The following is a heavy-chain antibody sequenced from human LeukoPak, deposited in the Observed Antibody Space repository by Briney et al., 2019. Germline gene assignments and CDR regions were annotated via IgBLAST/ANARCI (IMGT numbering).Heavy chain of an antibody. CDR1: GGSISSGGYY. J-gene: IGHJ4*02. V-gene: IGHV4-30-2*02. CDR2: IYHSGST. CDR3: AKGGGSCYN. D-gene: IGHD2-15*01. Sequence: SETLSLTCTVSGGSISSGGYYWSWIRQPPGKGLEWIGYIYHSGSTYYNPSLKSRVTISVDTSKNQFSLKLSYVTAADTAIYYCAKGGGSCYNWGQGTLVTVTS.